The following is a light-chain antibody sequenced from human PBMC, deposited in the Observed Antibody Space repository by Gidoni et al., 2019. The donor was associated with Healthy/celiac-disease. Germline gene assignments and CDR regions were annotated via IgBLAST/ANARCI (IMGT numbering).Light chain of an antibody. CDR3: QQANSFPIT. J-gene: IGKJ5*01. Sequence: DIQMTQSPSSVSASVGDRVTITCRASQGISIWLAWYQQKPGKAPKLLIYAASSLQSGVPSRFSVSGSGTDFTLTISSLQPENFATYYCQQANSFPITFGQXTRLEIK. CDR1: QGISIW. V-gene: IGKV1-12*01. CDR2: AAS.